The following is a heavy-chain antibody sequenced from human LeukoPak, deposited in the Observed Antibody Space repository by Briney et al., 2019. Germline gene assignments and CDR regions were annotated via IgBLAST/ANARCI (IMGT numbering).Heavy chain of an antibody. CDR3: ARVTQTDYDFDY. D-gene: IGHD4-17*01. CDR1: GYTFTGYY. J-gene: IGHJ4*02. V-gene: IGHV1-2*02. Sequence: ASVKVSCKASGYTFTGYYMHWVRQAPGQGLEWMGWINPNSGGTNYAQKLQGRVTMTTDTSTSTAYMELRSLRSDDTAVYYCARVTQTDYDFDYWGQGTLVTVSS. CDR2: INPNSGGT.